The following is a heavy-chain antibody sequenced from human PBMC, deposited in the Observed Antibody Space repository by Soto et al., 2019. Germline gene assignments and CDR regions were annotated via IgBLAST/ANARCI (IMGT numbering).Heavy chain of an antibody. J-gene: IGHJ4*02. CDR3: AGDPDSHYNDSHASSYP. D-gene: IGHD4-4*01. CDR2: IIPIIGII. CDR1: GGTFSTYT. Sequence: QVQLVQSGAEVKKPGSSVKVSCKASGGTFSTYTITWVRQAPGQGLEWMGRIIPIIGIINYAQKFQGRVTISADKFTGTAYMELTGLRSDDTGVYYCAGDPDSHYNDSHASSYPRGQGTLVTVSS. V-gene: IGHV1-69*08.